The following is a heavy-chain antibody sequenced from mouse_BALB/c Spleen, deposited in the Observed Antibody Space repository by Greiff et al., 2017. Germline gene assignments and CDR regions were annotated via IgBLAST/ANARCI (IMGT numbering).Heavy chain of an antibody. Sequence: EVKLQESGPGLVKPSQSLSLTCTVTGYSITSDYAWNWIRQFPGNKLEWMGYISYSGSTSYNPSLKSRISITRDTSKNQFFLQLNSVTTEDTATYYCAVANWDRDYAMDYWGQGTSVTVSS. CDR2: ISYSGST. V-gene: IGHV3-2*02. CDR1: GYSITSDYA. CDR3: AVANWDRDYAMDY. J-gene: IGHJ4*01. D-gene: IGHD4-1*01.